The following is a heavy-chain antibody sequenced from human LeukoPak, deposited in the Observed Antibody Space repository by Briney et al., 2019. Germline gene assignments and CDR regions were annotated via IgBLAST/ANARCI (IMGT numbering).Heavy chain of an antibody. J-gene: IGHJ4*02. D-gene: IGHD5-24*01. CDR2: IKQDESEK. CDR1: GFTFSSYW. V-gene: IGHV3-7*01. Sequence: PGGSLRLSCAASGFTFSSYWMSWVRQAPGKGLEWVAIIKQDESEKFYVDSVKGRFTISRDNAKNSLFLQMNSLRAEDTAVYFCTSHRWLRTFDCWGQGTLVTVSS. CDR3: TSHRWLRTFDC.